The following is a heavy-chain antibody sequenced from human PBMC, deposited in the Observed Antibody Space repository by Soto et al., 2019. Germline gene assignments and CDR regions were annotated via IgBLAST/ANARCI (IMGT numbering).Heavy chain of an antibody. J-gene: IGHJ4*02. D-gene: IGHD6-13*01. CDR3: ARESIAAAGTAYYFDY. V-gene: IGHV4-59*01. CDR2: IYYSGST. Sequence: SETLSLTCTVSGGSISSYYWSWIRQPPGKGLEWIGYIYYSGSTNYNPSLKSRVTISVDTSKNQFSLKLSSVTAADTAVYYCARESIAAAGTAYYFDYWGQGTLVTV. CDR1: GGSISSYY.